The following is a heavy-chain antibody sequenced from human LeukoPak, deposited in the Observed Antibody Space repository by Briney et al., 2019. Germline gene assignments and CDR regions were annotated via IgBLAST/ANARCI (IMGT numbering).Heavy chain of an antibody. V-gene: IGHV1-69*05. CDR2: XXXXXGTA. CDR1: XXXFSSXX. J-gene: IGHJ3*02. Sequence: CXAXXXXFSSXXXXWVXXXPXXXXEXXXXXXXXXGTANYAQKFQGRVTITTDESTSTAYMELSSLGSEDTAVYYCARVTDRSSTSCYTGIAARYAFDIWGQGTMVTVSS. D-gene: IGHD2-2*02. CDR3: ARVTDRSSTSCYTGIAARYAFDI.